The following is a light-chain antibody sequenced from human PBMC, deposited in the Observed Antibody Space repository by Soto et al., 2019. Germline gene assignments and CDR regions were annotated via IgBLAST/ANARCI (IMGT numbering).Light chain of an antibody. CDR2: GAS. J-gene: IGKJ1*01. CDR1: QSVSNNY. CDR3: QQYGSSGT. Sequence: EIVLTQSPGPLSLSPGERATLSCRASQSVSNNYLAWYQQKPGQAPRLLIYGASNRATGIPDRFSGSGSGTDFTLTISRPEPEDFAVYYCQQYGSSGTFGQGTKVE. V-gene: IGKV3-20*01.